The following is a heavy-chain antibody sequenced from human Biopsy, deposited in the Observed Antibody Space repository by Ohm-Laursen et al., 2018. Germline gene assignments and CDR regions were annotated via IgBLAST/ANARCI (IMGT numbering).Heavy chain of an antibody. V-gene: IGHV3-23*01. CDR3: ARAGPYYSDF. CDR1: GFTFSNYA. CDR2: IGSDARST. Sequence: SLRLSCTASGFTFSNYAMGWVRQAPGKGLECVSSIGSDARSTLYADSVQGRFTISRDNSKNTPYLQIDNLRAEDTALYYCARAGPYYSDFWGQGTLVTVS. J-gene: IGHJ4*02.